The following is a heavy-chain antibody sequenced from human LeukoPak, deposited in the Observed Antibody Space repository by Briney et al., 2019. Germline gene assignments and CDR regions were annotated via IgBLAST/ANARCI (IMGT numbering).Heavy chain of an antibody. CDR1: GYTFTDYY. J-gene: IGHJ4*02. CDR3: ARDGGSGWYPDF. Sequence: GASVKVSCKASGYTFTDYYMHWVRQAPGQGLEWMGWINPNSVGTNYAQKFQGRVTMTRDTSISTAYMELSRLRSDDTAVYYCARDGGSGWYPDFWGQGTLVTVSS. D-gene: IGHD6-13*01. V-gene: IGHV1-2*02. CDR2: INPNSVGT.